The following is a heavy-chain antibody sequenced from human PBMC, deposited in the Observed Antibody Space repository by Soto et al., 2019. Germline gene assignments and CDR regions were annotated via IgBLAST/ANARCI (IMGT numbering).Heavy chain of an antibody. CDR1: GFTFSSYA. V-gene: IGHV3-23*01. D-gene: IGHD1-26*01. J-gene: IGHJ4*02. CDR2: ISGSGGST. Sequence: GGSLRLSCAASGFTFSSYAMSWVRQAPGKGLEWVSAISGSGGSTYYADSVKGRFTISRDNSKNTLYLQMNSLRAEDTSVYYCAGRRGLGGNFDYWGQGTLVTVSS. CDR3: AGRRGLGGNFDY.